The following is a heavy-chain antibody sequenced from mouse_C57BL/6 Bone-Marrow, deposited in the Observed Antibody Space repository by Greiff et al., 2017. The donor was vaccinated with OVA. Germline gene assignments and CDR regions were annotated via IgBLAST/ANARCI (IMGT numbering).Heavy chain of an antibody. V-gene: IGHV1-50*01. Sequence: QVQLKQPGAELVKPGASVKLSCKASGYTFTSYWMQWVKQRPGQGLEWIGEIDPSDSYTNYNQKFKGKATLTVDTSSSTAYMQLSSLTSEDSAVYCCARGWSGDYWGQGTTLTVSS. CDR3: ARGWSGDY. CDR2: IDPSDSYT. J-gene: IGHJ2*01. D-gene: IGHD2-3*01. CDR1: GYTFTSYW.